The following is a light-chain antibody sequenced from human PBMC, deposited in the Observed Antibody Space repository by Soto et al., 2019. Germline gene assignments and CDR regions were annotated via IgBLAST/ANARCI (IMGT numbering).Light chain of an antibody. CDR2: DAS. CDR1: QSVKTF. J-gene: IGKJ5*01. V-gene: IGKV3-11*01. Sequence: EIVLKQSPATLSLYPGERATLSCWASQSVKTFLVWYQQRPGQAPRLLIYDASHRAAGIPARFSGSGFGTDFTLTISSLEPEDAAVYYCQQRSNWPPITFGQGRRLEIK. CDR3: QQRSNWPPIT.